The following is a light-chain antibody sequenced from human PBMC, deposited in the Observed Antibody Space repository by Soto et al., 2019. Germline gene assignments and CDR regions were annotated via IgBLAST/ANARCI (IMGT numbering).Light chain of an antibody. CDR3: QHYNSYSEA. V-gene: IGKV1-5*01. Sequence: GDVVTITCRASQSISNRLAWYQQRPGKAPKYLIYDASTLDSGVPSRFSGSGSGTEFTLTISSLQPDDFATYYCQHYNSYSEAFGQGTKVDIK. CDR1: QSISNR. CDR2: DAS. J-gene: IGKJ1*01.